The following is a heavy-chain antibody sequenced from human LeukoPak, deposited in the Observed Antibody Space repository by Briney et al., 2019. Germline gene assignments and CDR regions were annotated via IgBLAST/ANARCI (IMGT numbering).Heavy chain of an antibody. Sequence: GGSLRLSCAASGFTFSSYEMNWVRQAPGKGLEWVSYISSSGSTIYYADSGKGRFTISRDNAKNSLYLQMNSLRAEDTAVYYCARGHWSTSSRAHYFDYWGQGTLVTVSS. D-gene: IGHD6-6*01. CDR1: GFTFSSYE. CDR2: ISSSGSTI. CDR3: ARGHWSTSSRAHYFDY. J-gene: IGHJ4*02. V-gene: IGHV3-48*03.